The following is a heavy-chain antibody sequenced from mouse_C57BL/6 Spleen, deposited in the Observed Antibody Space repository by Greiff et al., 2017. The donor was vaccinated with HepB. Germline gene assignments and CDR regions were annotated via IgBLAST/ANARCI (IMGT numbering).Heavy chain of an antibody. CDR3: ARNWDGAYFDY. D-gene: IGHD4-1*01. J-gene: IGHJ2*01. V-gene: IGHV5-17*01. Sequence: EVKLVESGGGLVKPGGSLKLSCAASGFTFSDYGMHWVRQAPEKGLEWVAYISSGSSTIYYADTVKGRFTISRDNAKNTLFLQMTSLRSEDTAMYYCARNWDGAYFDYWGQGTTLTVSS. CDR2: ISSGSSTI. CDR1: GFTFSDYG.